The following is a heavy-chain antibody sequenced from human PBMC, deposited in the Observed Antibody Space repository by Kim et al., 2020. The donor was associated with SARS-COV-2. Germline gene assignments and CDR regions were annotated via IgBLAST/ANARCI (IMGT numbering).Heavy chain of an antibody. Sequence: ASVKVSCKTSGSTFTGYGVDWVRQAPGQGLEWVGWITTYNGNTEYAQKYQGRVTVTTESSASTAYMELRSLRSDDTAVYYCARRPPGPYHNDQWRQRTQVSVSS. CDR3: ARRPPGPYHNDQ. D-gene: IGHD3-10*01. J-gene: IGHJ4*02. CDR2: ITTYNGNT. V-gene: IGHV1-18*01. CDR1: GSTFTGYG.